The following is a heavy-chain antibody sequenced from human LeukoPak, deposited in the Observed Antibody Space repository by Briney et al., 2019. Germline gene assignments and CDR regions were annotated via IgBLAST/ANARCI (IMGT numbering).Heavy chain of an antibody. CDR2: MNPNSLNT. J-gene: IGHJ4*02. Sequence: GASVKVSCKTSGYTFSSFDVIWVRQATGQGLEWIGWMNPNSLNTGYAQKFRGRVTMTGDTSISTAYMELSSLRSEDTAVYYCARVWGYSSGLWGQGTLVTVSS. D-gene: IGHD6-19*01. CDR1: GYTFSSFD. V-gene: IGHV1-8*01. CDR3: ARVWGYSSGL.